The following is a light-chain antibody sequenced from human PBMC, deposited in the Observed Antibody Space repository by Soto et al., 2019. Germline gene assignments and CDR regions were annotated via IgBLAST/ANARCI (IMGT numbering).Light chain of an antibody. J-gene: IGKJ2*01. V-gene: IGKV3-20*01. Sequence: EIVLTQSPGTLSLSPGERATLSCRASQIFSSSYLAWYQQKPGQPPRLLISGASRRATGIPDRFSGSGSGPDFTLTISRLEPEDFAIYYCQHYGGSPPPTFGQGTKLEIK. CDR2: GAS. CDR1: QIFSSSY. CDR3: QHYGGSPPPT.